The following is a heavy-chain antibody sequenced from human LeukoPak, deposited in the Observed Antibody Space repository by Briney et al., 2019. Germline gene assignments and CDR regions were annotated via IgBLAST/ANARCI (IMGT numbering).Heavy chain of an antibody. CDR2: IIPIFGTA. J-gene: IGHJ4*02. Sequence: ASVTVSCKASGGTFSSYAISWVRQAPGQGLEWMGGIIPIFGTANYAQKFQGRVTITADESTSTAYMELSSLRSEDTAVYYCARGGSTVTTHYYWGQGTLVTVSS. CDR1: GGTFSSYA. V-gene: IGHV1-69*13. D-gene: IGHD4-17*01. CDR3: ARGGSTVTTHYY.